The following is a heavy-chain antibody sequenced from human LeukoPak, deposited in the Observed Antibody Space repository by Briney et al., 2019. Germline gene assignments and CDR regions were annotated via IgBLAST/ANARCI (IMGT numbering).Heavy chain of an antibody. Sequence: GSLRLSCTASGFTFGDYAMSWIRQPPGKGLEWIGSIYHSGSTYYNPSLKSRVTISVDTSKNQFSLKLSSVTAADTAVYYCARGNCSGGSCDYYYYYYMDIWGKGTTVTVSS. J-gene: IGHJ6*03. CDR1: GFTFGDYA. CDR2: IYHSGST. CDR3: ARGNCSGGSCDYYYYYYMDI. V-gene: IGHV4-38-2*02. D-gene: IGHD2-15*01.